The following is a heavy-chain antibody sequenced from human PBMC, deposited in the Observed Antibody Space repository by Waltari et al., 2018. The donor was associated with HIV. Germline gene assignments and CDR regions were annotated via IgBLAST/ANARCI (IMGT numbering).Heavy chain of an antibody. Sequence: QVHLVESGGGVVQPGRSLRLSCAASGIAFFNSYGMPWVRQAPSKGLEWVATIAYDTANLYYADSVRGRFTISRDNSKNTLYLEMNSLRGEDTAVYYCAKDRRQGFYYDNSGERPFDSWGQGTLVSVSS. J-gene: IGHJ4*02. D-gene: IGHD3-22*01. CDR3: AKDRRQGFYYDNSGERPFDS. V-gene: IGHV3-30*18. CDR2: IAYDTANL. CDR1: GIAFFNSYG.